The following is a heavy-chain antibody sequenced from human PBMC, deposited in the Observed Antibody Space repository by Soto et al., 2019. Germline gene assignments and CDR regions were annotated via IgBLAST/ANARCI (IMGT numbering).Heavy chain of an antibody. CDR3: AAERLLYAMDV. Sequence: GASVKVSCKASGFTFSSSSVQWVRQARGQGLEWIGWIVVDSGDTNFAQKFHERVTITGDMSTSTAYMELRRLTSEDTAVYYCAAERLLYAMDVWGQGTTVTVSS. V-gene: IGHV1-58*01. J-gene: IGHJ6*02. CDR1: GFTFSSSS. CDR2: IVVDSGDT.